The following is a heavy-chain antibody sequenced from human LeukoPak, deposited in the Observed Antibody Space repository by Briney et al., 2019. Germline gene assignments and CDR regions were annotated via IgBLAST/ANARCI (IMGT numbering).Heavy chain of an antibody. CDR1: GGSISSGDYY. CDR2: ISDSGST. CDR3: ARSIPYYYGSGSYRVWFDS. J-gene: IGHJ5*01. D-gene: IGHD3-10*01. V-gene: IGHV4-30-4*01. Sequence: SETLSLTCTVSGGSISSGDYYWSWIRQPPGKGLEWFGHISDSGSTYYNPSLRSRVTISVDTSKNQFSLGLSSVTAADTAVYYCARSIPYYYGSGSYRVWFDSWGQGTLVTVSS.